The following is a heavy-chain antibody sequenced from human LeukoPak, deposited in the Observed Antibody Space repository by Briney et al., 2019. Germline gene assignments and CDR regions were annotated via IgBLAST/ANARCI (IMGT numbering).Heavy chain of an antibody. D-gene: IGHD3-10*01. V-gene: IGHV4-59*01. CDR1: GGSISSYY. CDR3: ARGGLHGDNFDY. CDR2: IYYGGST. J-gene: IGHJ4*02. Sequence: SETLSLTCTVSGGSISSYYWSWIRQPPRKGLEWIGYIYYGGSTNYNPSLKSRVTISVDTSKNQFSLKLSSVTAADTAVYYCARGGLHGDNFDYWGQGTLVTVSS.